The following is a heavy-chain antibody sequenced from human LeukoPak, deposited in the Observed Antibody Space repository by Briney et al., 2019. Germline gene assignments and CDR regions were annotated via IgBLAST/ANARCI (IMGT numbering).Heavy chain of an antibody. CDR2: ITYSGNT. Sequence: PSETLSLTCTVSGASVSSSSDYWGWIRQPPGKGLEWIASITYSGNTFSNPSLKSRVTISVDTSKNQFSLRLNSVTAADTAVYYWARQPQSEYSYGFEAHWGQGILVTVSS. V-gene: IGHV4-39*01. CDR1: GASVSSSSDY. CDR3: ARQPQSEYSYGFEAH. J-gene: IGHJ4*02. D-gene: IGHD5-18*01.